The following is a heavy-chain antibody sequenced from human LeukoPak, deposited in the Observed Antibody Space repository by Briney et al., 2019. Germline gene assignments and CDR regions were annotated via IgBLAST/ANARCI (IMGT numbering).Heavy chain of an antibody. Sequence: PSETLSLTCTVSGGSISSYYWSWLRQPPGKGLEWIGYIYYSGSTNYNPSLKSRVTISVDTSKNQFSLKLSSVTAADTAVYYCARSEARDILTGYYIPAFDIWGQGTMVTVSS. CDR1: GGSISSYY. D-gene: IGHD3-9*01. V-gene: IGHV4-59*01. CDR3: ARSEARDILTGYYIPAFDI. J-gene: IGHJ3*02. CDR2: IYYSGST.